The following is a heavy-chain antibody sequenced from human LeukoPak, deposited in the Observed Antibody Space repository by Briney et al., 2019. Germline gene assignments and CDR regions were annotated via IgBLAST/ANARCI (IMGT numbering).Heavy chain of an antibody. CDR3: ARAKYYDFCSGYSDY. V-gene: IGHV1-18*01. J-gene: IGHJ4*02. CDR1: GYTFTSYG. CDR2: ISAYNGNT. Sequence: ASVKVSCKASGYTFTSYGISWVRQAPGQGLEWMGWISAYNGNTNYAQKLQGRVTMTTDTSTSTAYMELRSLRSDDTAVYYCARAKYYDFCSGYSDYLSQGTLVTVSS. D-gene: IGHD3-3*01.